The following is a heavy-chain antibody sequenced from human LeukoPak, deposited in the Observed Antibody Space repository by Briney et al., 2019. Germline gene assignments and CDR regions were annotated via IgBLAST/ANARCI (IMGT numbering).Heavy chain of an antibody. J-gene: IGHJ6*03. CDR3: ARFAAGGSYYYYMDV. CDR2: IGTSTTTI. CDR1: GFTFSSYT. D-gene: IGHD6-25*01. V-gene: IGHV3-48*01. Sequence: PGGSLRLSCAASGFTFSSYTMNWVRQPPGKGLGWVSNIGTSTTTIYYADSVKGRFTISRDNAKNSLYLQMNSLRADDTAVYYCARFAAGGSYYYYMDVWGKGTTVAVSS.